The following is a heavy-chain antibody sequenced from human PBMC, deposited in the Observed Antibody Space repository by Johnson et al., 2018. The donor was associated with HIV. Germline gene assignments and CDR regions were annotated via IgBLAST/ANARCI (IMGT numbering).Heavy chain of an antibody. Sequence: QMLLVESGGGVVQPGTSMRLSCVVSGLNFSDYSMHWVRQTPGKGLEWVSVIYSGGSTYYADSVKGRFTISRDNSKNTLDLQMNSLRAEDTAVYYCVSSAQWSGWPPGAFDIWGQGTMVTVSS. J-gene: IGHJ3*02. V-gene: IGHV3-NL1*01. D-gene: IGHD6-19*01. CDR1: GLNFSDYS. CDR3: VSSAQWSGWPPGAFDI. CDR2: IYSGGST.